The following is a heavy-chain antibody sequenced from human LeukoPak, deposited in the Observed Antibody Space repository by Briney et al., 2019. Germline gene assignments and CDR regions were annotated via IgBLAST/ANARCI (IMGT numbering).Heavy chain of an antibody. CDR2: IYYSGST. D-gene: IGHD3-10*01. CDR3: ARADGGYYGSGSYPFDY. V-gene: IGHV4-31*03. Sequence: SETLSLTCTVSGGSISSGGYYWSWIRQHPGKGLEWIGYIYYSGSTYYNPSLKSRVTISVDTSKNQFSLKLSSVTAADTAAYYCARADGGYYGSGSYPFDYWGQGTLVTVSS. CDR1: GGSISSGGYY. J-gene: IGHJ4*02.